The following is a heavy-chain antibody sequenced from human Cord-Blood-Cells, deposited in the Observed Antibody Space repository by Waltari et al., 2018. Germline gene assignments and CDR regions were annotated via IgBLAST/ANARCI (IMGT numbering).Heavy chain of an antibody. CDR2: ISSSSSYI. D-gene: IGHD6-6*01. CDR3: ARVKTSIAARRAFDI. V-gene: IGHV3-21*01. CDR1: GFTFSSYS. Sequence: EVQLVESGGGLVKPGGSLRLSCAASGFTFSSYSMNWVRQAPGKGLEWVSSISSSSSYIYYADSVKGRFTISRDNAKNSLYLQMNSLRAEDTAVYYCARVKTSIAARRAFDIWGQGTMVTVSS. J-gene: IGHJ3*02.